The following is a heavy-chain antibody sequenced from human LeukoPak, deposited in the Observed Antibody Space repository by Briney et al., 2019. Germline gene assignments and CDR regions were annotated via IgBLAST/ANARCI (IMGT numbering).Heavy chain of an antibody. CDR3: AKEDIVVVPAAIY. CDR2: ISWNSGSI. J-gene: IGHJ4*02. Sequence: GGSLRPSCAASGFTFDDYAMHWVRQAAGKGLEWVSGISWNSGSIGYADSVKGRFTISRDNSKNTLYLQMNSLRAEDTAVYYCAKEDIVVVPAAIYWGQGTLVTVSS. CDR1: GFTFDDYA. V-gene: IGHV3-9*01. D-gene: IGHD2-2*01.